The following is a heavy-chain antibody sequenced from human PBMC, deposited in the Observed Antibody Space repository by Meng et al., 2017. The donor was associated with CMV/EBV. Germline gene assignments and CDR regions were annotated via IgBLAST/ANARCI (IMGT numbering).Heavy chain of an antibody. Sequence: ASVKVSCKASGYTFTSYYMHWVRQAPGQGPEWMGIINPSGGSTSYAQKFQGRVTMTRDTSTSTVYMELSSLRSEDTAVYYCATPWEVYSSSSGSYYGMDVWGQGTTVTVSS. V-gene: IGHV1-46*03. J-gene: IGHJ6*02. CDR3: ATPWEVYSSSSGSYYGMDV. CDR2: INPSGGST. D-gene: IGHD6-6*01. CDR1: GYTFTSYY.